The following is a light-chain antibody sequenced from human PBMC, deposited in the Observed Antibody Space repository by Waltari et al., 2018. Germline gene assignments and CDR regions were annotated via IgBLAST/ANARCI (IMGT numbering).Light chain of an antibody. Sequence: QSALTQPPSASGSPGQSVTISCTATSSDVGDYVSWYQQHPGKAPKPMISEVTKRPSGVPDRFSGSKSGNTASLTVSGLQAEDEADYYCSSYAGSNNLVFGGGTKLTVL. CDR3: SSYAGSNNLV. V-gene: IGLV2-8*01. CDR1: SSDVGDY. J-gene: IGLJ2*01. CDR2: EVT.